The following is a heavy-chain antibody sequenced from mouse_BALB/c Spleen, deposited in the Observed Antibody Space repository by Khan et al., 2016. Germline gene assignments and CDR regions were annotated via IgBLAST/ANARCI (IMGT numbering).Heavy chain of an antibody. J-gene: IGHJ2*01. CDR1: GYTFTNYG. D-gene: IGHD4-1*01. Sequence: QIQLVQSGPELTKPGEPVKISCKASGYTFTNYGMNWVKQAPGKGLKWMGWINTYTGEPTYSDDFTGRFPFSLDTSSSTASLQINNLNNEATATSLWARTNRGYWGQGTTLTVSS. V-gene: IGHV9-3-1*01. CDR2: INTYTGEP. CDR3: ARTNRGY.